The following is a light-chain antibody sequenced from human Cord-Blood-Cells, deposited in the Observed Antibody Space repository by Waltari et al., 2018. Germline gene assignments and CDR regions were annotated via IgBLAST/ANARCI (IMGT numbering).Light chain of an antibody. V-gene: IGKV4-1*01. Sequence: DIVMTQSPDSLAVSLGERATINCKSSQSVLYSSNNKDYLAWYQQKPGQPPKLLIYWASSRESGLPDRYSGCGSGTDFTLTISSLQAEDVAVYYCQQYYSTPYTFGQGTKLEIK. J-gene: IGKJ2*01. CDR3: QQYYSTPYT. CDR1: QSVLYSSNNKDY. CDR2: WAS.